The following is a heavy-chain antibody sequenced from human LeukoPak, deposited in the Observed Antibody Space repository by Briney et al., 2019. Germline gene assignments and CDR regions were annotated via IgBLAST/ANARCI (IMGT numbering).Heavy chain of an antibody. J-gene: IGHJ4*02. CDR1: GGSISSYY. V-gene: IGHV4-4*07. Sequence: PSETLSLTCTVSGGSISSYYWSWIRQPAGKGLEWIGRIYTSGSTNYNPSLKSRVNLSVDTVKNQFSLRLSSVTAADTAVYYCARAPSGYCSRASCLYYFDYWGQGTLVSVSS. CDR2: IYTSGST. D-gene: IGHD2-2*01. CDR3: ARAPSGYCSRASCLYYFDY.